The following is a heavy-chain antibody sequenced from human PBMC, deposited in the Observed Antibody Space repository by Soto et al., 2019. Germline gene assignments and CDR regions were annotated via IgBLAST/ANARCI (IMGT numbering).Heavy chain of an antibody. CDR1: GLTCSTSA. J-gene: IGHJ5*02. V-gene: IGHV3-30*14. CDR3: ARNTDHRLVRGWLVP. D-gene: IGHD3-10*01. Sequence: PGGSLRLSCAASGLTCSTSAMHWVRQAPGKGLEWVALISHDGSHEYYGDSVKGRFSVSRDNSHNILHLQMNSLRIEDTAVYFCARNTDHRLVRGWLVPWGQGALVTVSS. CDR2: ISHDGSHE.